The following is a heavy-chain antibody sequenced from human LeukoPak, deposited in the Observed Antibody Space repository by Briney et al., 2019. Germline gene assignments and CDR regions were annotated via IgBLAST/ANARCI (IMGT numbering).Heavy chain of an antibody. CDR1: GFTFSSYA. V-gene: IGHV3-23*01. J-gene: IGHJ4*02. D-gene: IGHD2-15*01. Sequence: GGSLRLSCAASGFTFSSYAMTWVRQAPGKGLERVSGITGSGTRTYHADSVKGRFTISRDNSKDTLYLQINSLGAEDTAVYYCAKATLESCTGGTCYAFDNWGQGTLVTVSS. CDR3: AKATLESCTGGTCYAFDN. CDR2: ITGSGTRT.